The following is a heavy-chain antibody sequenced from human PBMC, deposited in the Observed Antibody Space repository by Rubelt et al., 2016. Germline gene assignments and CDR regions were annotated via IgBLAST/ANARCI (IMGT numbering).Heavy chain of an antibody. D-gene: IGHD6-13*01. CDR3: AREQQLVGGWFDP. Sequence: QVQLVQSGAEVKKPGSSVKVSCKASGGTFSSYAISWVRQAPGQGLEWMGGIIPIFGTANYAPKLQGRVTITADESTGTAYMELSSLRSEDTAVYYCAREQQLVGGWFDPWGQGTLVTVSS. CDR1: GGTFSSYA. J-gene: IGHJ5*02. CDR2: IIPIFGTA. V-gene: IGHV1-69*01.